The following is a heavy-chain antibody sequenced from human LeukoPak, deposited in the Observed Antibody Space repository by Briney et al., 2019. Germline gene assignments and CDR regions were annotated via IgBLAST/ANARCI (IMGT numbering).Heavy chain of an antibody. D-gene: IGHD3/OR15-3a*01. J-gene: IGHJ4*02. CDR1: GFXFRSYW. CDR3: ASTPADFTDF. CDR2: IKQDGSEQ. Sequence: GGSLRLSCAASGFXFRSYWMSWVRQAPGKGLEWVANIKQDGSEQYYMDSVKGRFTISRDNAKNLLYLQMNSLRAEDTAVYYCASTPADFTDFWGRGTLVTVSS. V-gene: IGHV3-7*02.